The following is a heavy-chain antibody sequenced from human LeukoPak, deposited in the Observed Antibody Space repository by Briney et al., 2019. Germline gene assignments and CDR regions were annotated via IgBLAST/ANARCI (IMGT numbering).Heavy chain of an antibody. CDR3: ARVRSIAYQAYCYYYMDV. J-gene: IGHJ6*03. CDR2: INPSGGST. Sequence: ASVKVSCKASGYTFTSYYMHWVRQAPGQGLEWMGIINPSGGSTSYAQKFQGRVTMTRDMSTSTVYMELSSLRSEDTAVYYCARVRSIAYQAYCYYYMDVWGKGTTVTVSS. CDR1: GYTFTSYY. V-gene: IGHV1-46*01. D-gene: IGHD6-6*01.